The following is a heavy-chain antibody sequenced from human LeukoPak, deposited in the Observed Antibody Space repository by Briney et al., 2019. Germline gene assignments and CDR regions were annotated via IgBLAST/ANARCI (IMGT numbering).Heavy chain of an antibody. V-gene: IGHV4-59*01. Sequence: PSETLSLTCTVSGGSISSYYWSWIRQSPGKGREWIGYIYYSGSTNYNPSLKSRVTISVATSKNQFSLKLSSVTAADTAVYYCASRPYGSGTPPFDYWGQGTLVTASS. CDR1: GGSISSYY. J-gene: IGHJ4*02. CDR2: IYYSGST. D-gene: IGHD3-10*01. CDR3: ASRPYGSGTPPFDY.